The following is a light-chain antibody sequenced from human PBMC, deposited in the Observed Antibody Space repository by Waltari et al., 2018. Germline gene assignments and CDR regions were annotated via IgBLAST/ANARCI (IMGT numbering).Light chain of an antibody. CDR3: QQSYRAPRVT. CDR2: TAS. V-gene: IGKV1-39*01. Sequence: DIQMTQSPSSLSASVGDRVSITCRANQSIANYLSWYQQKPGKAPKLLFYTASTLQSWVPSRFSGSGSGRDFTLTISSLQPEDFATYYCQQSYRAPRVTFGQGTKV. J-gene: IGKJ1*01. CDR1: QSIANY.